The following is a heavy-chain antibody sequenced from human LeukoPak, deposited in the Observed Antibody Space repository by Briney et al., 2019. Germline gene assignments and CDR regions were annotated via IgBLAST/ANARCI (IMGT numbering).Heavy chain of an antibody. CDR2: ITSRSTT. J-gene: IGHJ3*02. D-gene: IGHD3-9*01. CDR1: GFIFSHYG. V-gene: IGHV3-23*01. CDR3: AKGRYVDWLSNDAFDI. Sequence: QSGGSLRLSCAASGFIFSHYGMNWVRQAPGKGLEWVSGITSRSTTYYADSVKGRFTISRDNSKNTLYLQMNSLRAEDTAVFYCAKGRYVDWLSNDAFDIWGQGTMVTVSS.